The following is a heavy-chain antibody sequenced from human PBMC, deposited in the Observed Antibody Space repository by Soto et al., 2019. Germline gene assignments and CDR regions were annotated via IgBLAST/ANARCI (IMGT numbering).Heavy chain of an antibody. CDR1: GYTFTSYG. CDR3: ARDYGGNPKDMYV. D-gene: IGHD4-17*01. CDR2: IRANNGNT. J-gene: IGHJ6*02. V-gene: IGHV1-18*01. Sequence: ASVKVSCKASGYTFTSYGSSWVRQEPGQGLERMGWIRANNGNTNYAQKLQGRVTMTTDTSKSTAYMELSSLRSDDTAVYFWARDYGGNPKDMYVWGQGTTVTVAS.